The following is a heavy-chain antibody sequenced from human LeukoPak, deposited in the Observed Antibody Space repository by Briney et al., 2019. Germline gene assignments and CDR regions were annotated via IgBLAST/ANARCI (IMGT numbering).Heavy chain of an antibody. Sequence: GGSLRLSCAASGFIFSRYWMSWVRQAPGKGLEWVANIKQDGSEKYYVDSVKGRFTISRDNAKNSLYLQMNSLRAEDTAVYYCASCDYGSGSYYSWGQGTLVTVSS. J-gene: IGHJ4*02. CDR1: GFIFSRYW. CDR3: ASCDYGSGSYYS. V-gene: IGHV3-7*01. D-gene: IGHD3-10*01. CDR2: IKQDGSEK.